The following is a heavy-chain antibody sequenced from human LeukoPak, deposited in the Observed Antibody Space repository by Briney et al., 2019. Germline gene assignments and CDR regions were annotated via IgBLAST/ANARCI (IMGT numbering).Heavy chain of an antibody. J-gene: IGHJ4*02. CDR3: ARGPPLGPPFDY. CDR2: INHSGST. CDR1: GGSFSGYY. V-gene: IGHV4-34*01. Sequence: SETLSLTCAVYGGSFSGYYRSWIRQPPGKGLEWIGEINHSGSTNYNPSLKSRVTISVDTSKNQFSLKLSSVTAADTAVYYCARGPPLGPPFDYWGQGTLVTVSS.